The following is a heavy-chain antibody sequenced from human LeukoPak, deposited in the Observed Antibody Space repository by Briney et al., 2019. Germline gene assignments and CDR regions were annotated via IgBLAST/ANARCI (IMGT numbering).Heavy chain of an antibody. Sequence: ASVTVSFTASGYTFTINGISWVGQAPGQGSEGMGWISAYNCNTNYAQKLQGSFTMTTATSTSTAYMELRSLRSDDTAVYYCARVGFVVVTAMFFDYWGQGTLVTVSS. D-gene: IGHD2-21*02. CDR1: GYTFTING. CDR3: ARVGFVVVTAMFFDY. CDR2: ISAYNCNT. J-gene: IGHJ4*02. V-gene: IGHV1-18*01.